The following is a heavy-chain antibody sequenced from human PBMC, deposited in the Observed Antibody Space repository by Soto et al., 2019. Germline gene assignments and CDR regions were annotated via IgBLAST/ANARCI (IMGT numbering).Heavy chain of an antibody. CDR3: ARAKPELWGVQYFFYGMDV. D-gene: IGHD3-16*01. V-gene: IGHV4-39*01. Sequence: SETLSLTCAVSGDSISSSDFFWGWIRQPQGKGLEWIGTVYYRGTTYYNPSLKSRITRSVDTSKNQFSLRLSSVTAADTAVYYCARAKPELWGVQYFFYGMDVWGQGTTVTVSS. CDR1: GDSISSSDFF. CDR2: VYYRGTT. J-gene: IGHJ6*02.